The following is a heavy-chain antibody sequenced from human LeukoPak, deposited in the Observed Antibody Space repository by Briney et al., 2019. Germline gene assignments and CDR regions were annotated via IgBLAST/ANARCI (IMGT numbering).Heavy chain of an antibody. D-gene: IGHD6-19*01. CDR1: GGSISSYY. V-gene: IGHV4-59*01. CDR2: IYYSGST. J-gene: IGHJ6*02. Sequence: SETLSLTCTVSGGSISSYYWSWIRQPPGKGLEWIGYIYYSGSTNYNPSLKSRVTISVDTSKNQFSLKLSSVTAADTAVYYCARGPSGGWREFYYYYGMDVWGQGTTVTVSS. CDR3: ARGPSGGWREFYYYYGMDV.